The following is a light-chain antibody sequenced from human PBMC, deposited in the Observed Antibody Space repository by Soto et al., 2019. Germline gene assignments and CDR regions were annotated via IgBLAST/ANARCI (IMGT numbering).Light chain of an antibody. CDR1: QSISTW. V-gene: IGKV1-5*03. J-gene: IGKJ1*01. CDR2: KAS. CDR3: QQYNSYRT. Sequence: DIQMTQSPSTLSASVGDRVTITCRASQSISTWLAWYQQKPGKAPKVLIYKASSLKSGVPSRFSGSGSGTEFTLTISSLQADDFATYYCQQYNSYRTFGQGTKVEIK.